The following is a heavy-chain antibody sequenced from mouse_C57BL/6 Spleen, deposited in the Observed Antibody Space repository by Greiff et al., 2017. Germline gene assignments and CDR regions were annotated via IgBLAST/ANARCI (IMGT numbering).Heavy chain of an antibody. CDR2: IDPSDSYT. CDR1: GYTFTSYW. J-gene: IGHJ2*01. D-gene: IGHD2-3*01. CDR3: ARADGYYLYYFDY. Sequence: QVQLQQPGAELVKPGASVKLSCKASGYTFTSYWMQWVKQRPGQGLEWIGEIDPSDSYTNYNQKFKGKATLNVDTSSSTAYMQLSSLTSEDSAVYYCARADGYYLYYFDYWGQGTTLTVSS. V-gene: IGHV1-50*01.